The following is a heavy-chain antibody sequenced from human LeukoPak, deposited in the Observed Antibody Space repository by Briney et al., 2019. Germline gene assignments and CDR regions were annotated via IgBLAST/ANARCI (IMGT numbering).Heavy chain of an antibody. J-gene: IGHJ4*02. CDR3: ARLKTTSNPVDY. CDR2: INHSGST. Sequence: SETLSLTCAVYGGSFSGYYWSWIRKPPGKGLEWIGEINHSGSTNYNPSLKSRVTISVDTSKNQFSLKLSSVTAADTDVYYCARLKTTSNPVDYWGQGTLVTVSS. CDR1: GGSFSGYY. V-gene: IGHV4-34*01. D-gene: IGHD4-11*01.